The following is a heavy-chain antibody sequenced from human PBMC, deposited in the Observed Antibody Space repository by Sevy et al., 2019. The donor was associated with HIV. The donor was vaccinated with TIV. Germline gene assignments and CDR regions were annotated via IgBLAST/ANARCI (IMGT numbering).Heavy chain of an antibody. J-gene: IGHJ5*02. V-gene: IGHV1-69*13. CDR1: GGTFSSYA. CDR3: AREIDYGDYSAPSSVSGGNGWFDP. D-gene: IGHD4-17*01. Sequence: ASVKVSCKASGGTFSSYAISWVRQAPGQGLEWMGRIIPIFGTANYAQKFQGRVTITADESTSTAYMELSSLRSEDTAVYYCAREIDYGDYSAPSSVSGGNGWFDPWGQGTLVTVSS. CDR2: IIPIFGTA.